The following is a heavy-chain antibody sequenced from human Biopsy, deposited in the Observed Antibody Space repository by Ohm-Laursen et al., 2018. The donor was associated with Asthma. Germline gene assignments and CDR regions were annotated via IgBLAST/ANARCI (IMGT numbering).Heavy chain of an antibody. CDR2: IYSGGTS. Sequence: SLRLSCSASGFAVSRDHMIWVRQAPGKGLEWVSVIYSGGTSHTADSVRGRFTISRDYSKNTLYLQMHSLRADDAAVYYCARGDSSNWSHYYFDYWGQGTLVTVSS. V-gene: IGHV3-53*01. CDR1: GFAVSRDH. D-gene: IGHD6-13*01. CDR3: ARGDSSNWSHYYFDY. J-gene: IGHJ4*02.